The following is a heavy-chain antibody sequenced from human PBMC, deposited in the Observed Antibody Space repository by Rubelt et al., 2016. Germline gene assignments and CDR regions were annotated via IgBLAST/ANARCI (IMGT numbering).Heavy chain of an antibody. J-gene: IGHJ4*02. Sequence: EVQLVESGGGLVQPGGSLRLSCAASGFTFSSYSMTWVRQAPRKGLAWGSFISSSSSTIYYADSVKGRFTISRDNAKNSLYLQMNSLRDEDTAVYYCATQGYCSSTSCYGAYWGQGTLVTVSS. V-gene: IGHV3-48*02. CDR2: ISSSSSTI. CDR1: GFTFSSYS. CDR3: ATQGYCSSTSCYGAY. D-gene: IGHD2-2*01.